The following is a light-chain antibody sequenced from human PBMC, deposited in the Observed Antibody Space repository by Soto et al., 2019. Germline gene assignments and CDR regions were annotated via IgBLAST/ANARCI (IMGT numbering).Light chain of an antibody. CDR1: SSDVGDYKY. J-gene: IGLJ3*02. Sequence: QSVLTQPASVSGSPGQSITISCTGTSSDVGDYKYVSWYQLHPAKAPKLMIYEVSNRPSGVSNRFSGSKSGNTASLTISGXXXEDEPDYYSGSYTIYSTWVFGGGTKLTVL. V-gene: IGLV2-14*01. CDR2: EVS. CDR3: GSYTIYSTWV.